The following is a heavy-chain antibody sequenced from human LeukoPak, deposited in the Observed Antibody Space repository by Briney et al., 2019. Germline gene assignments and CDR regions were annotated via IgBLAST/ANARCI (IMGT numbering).Heavy chain of an antibody. D-gene: IGHD3-10*01. Sequence: SQTLSLTCTVSGGSISSGDYYWSWIRQPPGKGLEWIGYIYYSGSTYYNPSLKSRVTISVDTSKNQFSLKLSSVTAADTAVYYCARVGGYYYGSGRPSSNSWFDPWGQGTLATVSS. CDR2: IYYSGST. J-gene: IGHJ5*02. CDR3: ARVGGYYYGSGRPSSNSWFDP. CDR1: GGSISSGDYY. V-gene: IGHV4-30-4*01.